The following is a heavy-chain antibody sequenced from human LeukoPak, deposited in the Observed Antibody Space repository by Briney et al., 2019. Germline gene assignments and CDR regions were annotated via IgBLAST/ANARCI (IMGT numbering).Heavy chain of an antibody. CDR1: NGSINFVSYY. Sequence: SETLSLTCTVSNGSINFVSYYWSWIRQPPGKGLEWIGYIYYSGSTNYNPSLKSRVTISVDTSKNQFSLKLSSVTAADTAVYYCARDELVPAAIPYYYGMDVWGQGTTVTVSS. CDR3: ARDELVPAAIPYYYGMDV. V-gene: IGHV4-61*01. D-gene: IGHD2-2*02. J-gene: IGHJ6*02. CDR2: IYYSGST.